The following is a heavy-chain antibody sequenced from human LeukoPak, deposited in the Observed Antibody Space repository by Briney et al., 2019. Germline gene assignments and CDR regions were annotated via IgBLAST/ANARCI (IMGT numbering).Heavy chain of an antibody. CDR2: IYHSGST. CDR3: VGKHDAFDI. J-gene: IGHJ3*02. CDR1: GYSISSGYY. Sequence: SETLSLTCTVSGYSISSGYYWVWIRHPPGKGLEWIGSIYHSGSTYYSPSLKSRVTISVDTSKNQFSLKLSSVTAADTAVYYCVGKHDAFDIWGQGTMVTVSS. V-gene: IGHV4-38-2*02.